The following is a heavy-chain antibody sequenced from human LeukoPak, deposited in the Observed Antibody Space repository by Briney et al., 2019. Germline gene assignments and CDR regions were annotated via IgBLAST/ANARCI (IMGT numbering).Heavy chain of an antibody. V-gene: IGHV4-59*01. Sequence: ASETLSLTCTVSGGSISSYYWSWIRQPPGKGLEWIGYIYYSGSTNYNPSLKSRVTISVDTSKNQFSLKLSSVTAADTAVYYCARDVGASAPDAFDIWGQGTMVTVSS. J-gene: IGHJ3*02. CDR3: ARDVGASAPDAFDI. CDR1: GGSISSYY. CDR2: IYYSGST. D-gene: IGHD1-26*01.